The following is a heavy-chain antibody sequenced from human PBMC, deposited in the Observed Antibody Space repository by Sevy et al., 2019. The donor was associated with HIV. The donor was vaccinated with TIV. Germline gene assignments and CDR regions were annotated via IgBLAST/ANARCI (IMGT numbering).Heavy chain of an antibody. J-gene: IGHJ4*02. CDR1: GGTFSSYA. D-gene: IGHD6-13*01. Sequence: ASVKVSCKASGGTFSSYAISWVRQAPGQGLEWMGGIIPIFGTANYAQKFQGRVTITADESTGTAYMELSSLGSEDMAVYYCATLAAAGLTEFDYWGQGTLVTVSS. CDR3: ATLAAAGLTEFDY. CDR2: IIPIFGTA. V-gene: IGHV1-69*13.